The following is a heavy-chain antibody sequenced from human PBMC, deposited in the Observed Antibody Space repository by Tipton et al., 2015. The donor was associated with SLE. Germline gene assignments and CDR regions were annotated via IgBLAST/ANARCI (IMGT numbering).Heavy chain of an antibody. V-gene: IGHV3-33*06. D-gene: IGHD3-3*01. CDR3: AKGAYDFWSGYYTGDWYFDL. CDR1: GFTFNSYS. J-gene: IGHJ2*01. CDR2: IWYDGSYK. Sequence: RSLRLSCAASGFTFNSYSMHWVRQAPGKGLEWVAVIWYDGSYKYYADSVKGRFTISRDNSKNTLYLQMNSLRAEDTAVYYCAKGAYDFWSGYYTGDWYFDLWGRGTLVTVSS.